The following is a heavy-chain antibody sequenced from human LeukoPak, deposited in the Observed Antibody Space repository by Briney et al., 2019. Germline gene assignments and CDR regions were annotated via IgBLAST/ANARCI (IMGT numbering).Heavy chain of an antibody. D-gene: IGHD2-21*02. Sequence: ASVKVSCKVSGYTVTELSMHWVRQSPGKGLEWMGGFHPEDGETIYAQKFQGRVTMTRDTSTSTVYMELSSLRSEDTAVYYCARDHYHKIHSVMVTAPDYWGQGTLVIVSS. CDR1: GYTVTELS. CDR3: ARDHYHKIHSVMVTAPDY. V-gene: IGHV1-24*01. CDR2: FHPEDGET. J-gene: IGHJ4*02.